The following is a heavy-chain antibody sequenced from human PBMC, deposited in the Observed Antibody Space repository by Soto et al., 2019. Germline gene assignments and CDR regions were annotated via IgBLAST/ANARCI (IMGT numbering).Heavy chain of an antibody. V-gene: IGHV1-69*01. CDR2: IIPFFGTA. Sequence: QVQLVQSGAEVKKPGSSVKVSCKGSGGTFSSHGIFWVRQAPGQGLEWMGGIIPFFGTANYAQKFQGRVTITADESTNTAYMELSRVRSDDTAVYYCARRAVYLSSGYYYFDYWGQGTLVTVSS. CDR3: ARRAVYLSSGYYYFDY. D-gene: IGHD6-19*01. CDR1: GGTFSSHG. J-gene: IGHJ4*02.